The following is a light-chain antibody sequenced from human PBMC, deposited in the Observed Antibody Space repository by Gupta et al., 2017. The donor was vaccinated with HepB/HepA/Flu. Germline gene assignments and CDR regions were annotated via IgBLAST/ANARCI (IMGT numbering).Light chain of an antibody. V-gene: IGLV4-60*03. CDR3: ETWGSNPV. Sequence: QPALTHSSSASVSLGSSIKLTCTLSSGHSNYGIAWHQQLPGKAPRYLIKLESSGSYNTGSGVPVRFSGSSSRAALSLTISNLQSEDNAYYYCETWGSNPVFGGGTKLTVL. CDR2: LESSGSY. CDR1: SGHSNYG. J-gene: IGLJ3*02.